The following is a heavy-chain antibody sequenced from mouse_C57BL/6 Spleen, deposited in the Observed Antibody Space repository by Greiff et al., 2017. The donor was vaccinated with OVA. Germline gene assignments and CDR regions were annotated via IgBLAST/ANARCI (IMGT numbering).Heavy chain of an antibody. D-gene: IGHD1-1*01. Sequence: QVQLQQPGAELVRPGSSVKLSCKASGYTFTSYWMHWVKQRPIQGLEWIGNIDPSDSETHYNQKFKDKATLTVDKSSSTAYMQLSSLTSEDSAVYYWARSGYYYGSSYWYFDVWGTGTTVTVSS. J-gene: IGHJ1*03. CDR1: GYTFTSYW. CDR3: ARSGYYYGSSYWYFDV. V-gene: IGHV1-52*01. CDR2: IDPSDSET.